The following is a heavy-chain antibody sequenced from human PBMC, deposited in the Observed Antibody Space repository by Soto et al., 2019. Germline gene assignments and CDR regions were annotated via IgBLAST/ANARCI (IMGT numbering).Heavy chain of an antibody. V-gene: IGHV4-39*01. CDR2: IYSIGST. J-gene: IGHJ6*02. CDR3: RRSSRYSTDV. D-gene: IGHD6-13*01. CDR1: GGSISSSSY. Sequence: QLQLQESGPGLVKPSETLSLTCTVSGGSISSSSYWGWIRQPPGKGLEWIGSIYSIGSTYYNPSLKRRVTISVATSKNQFSLKLSSVTAADTAVYYCRRSSRYSTDVWGQGTTVTVSS.